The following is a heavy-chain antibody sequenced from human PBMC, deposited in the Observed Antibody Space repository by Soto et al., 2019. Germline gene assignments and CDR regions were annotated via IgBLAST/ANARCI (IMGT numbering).Heavy chain of an antibody. Sequence: GGSLRLSCAASGFTFSSYGMHWVRQAPGKGLEWVAVISYDGSNKYYADSVKGRFTISRDNSKNTLYLQMNSLRAEDTSVYYCALGVTSDPYFQHWGQGTLVTVSS. CDR2: ISYDGSNK. J-gene: IGHJ1*01. D-gene: IGHD4-17*01. CDR3: ALGVTSDPYFQH. V-gene: IGHV3-30*03. CDR1: GFTFSSYG.